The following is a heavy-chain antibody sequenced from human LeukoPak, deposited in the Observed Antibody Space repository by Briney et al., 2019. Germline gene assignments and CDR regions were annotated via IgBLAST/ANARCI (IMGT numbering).Heavy chain of an antibody. J-gene: IGHJ3*02. V-gene: IGHV1-24*01. CDR3: ATVFAWRAGTRGRGAFDI. Sequence: GASVKVSCKVSGYTLTELSMHWVRQAPGKGLEWMGGFDPEDGETIYAQKFQGRVTMTEDTSTDTAYMELSSLRSEDTAVYYCATVFAWRAGTRGRGAFDIWGQGTMVTVSS. CDR1: GYTLTELS. D-gene: IGHD1-1*01. CDR2: FDPEDGET.